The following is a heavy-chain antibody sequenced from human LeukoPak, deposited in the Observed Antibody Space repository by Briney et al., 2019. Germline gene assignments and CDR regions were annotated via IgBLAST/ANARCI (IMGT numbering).Heavy chain of an antibody. D-gene: IGHD2-2*01. J-gene: IGHJ1*01. CDR3: AGPLHCSSTSRPLQH. Sequence: SETLSLTCTVSGGSISSYYWSWIRQPPGKGLEWIGYIYYSGSTNYNPSLKSRVTISVDTSKNQFSLKLSSVTAADTAVYYCAGPLHCSSTSRPLQHWGQGTLVTVPS. CDR2: IYYSGST. V-gene: IGHV4-59*01. CDR1: GGSISSYY.